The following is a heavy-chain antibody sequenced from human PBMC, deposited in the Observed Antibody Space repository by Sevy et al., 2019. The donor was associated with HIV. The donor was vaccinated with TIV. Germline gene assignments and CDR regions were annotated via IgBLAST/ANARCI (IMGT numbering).Heavy chain of an antibody. CDR2: IYSGAGT. V-gene: IGHV3-66*02. J-gene: IGHJ4*02. CDR3: ARGLAESSGFYSFDY. CDR1: GFTVSSNY. Sequence: GGSLRLSCAASGFTVSSNYMSWVRQAPGKGLEWVSVIYSGAGTYYADSVKGRFTISSDNSKNSLYLQMNSLRAEDTAVYYCARGLAESSGFYSFDYWGQGTLVTVSS. D-gene: IGHD3-22*01.